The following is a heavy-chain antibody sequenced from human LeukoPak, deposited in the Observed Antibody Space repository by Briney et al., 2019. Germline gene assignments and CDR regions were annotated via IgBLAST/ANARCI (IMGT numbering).Heavy chain of an antibody. CDR3: CTAGCRSVSCFGRDI. J-gene: IGHJ3*02. Sequence: GGSLRLSCAASGFTFNDAWMSWVRQAPGKGLEWVGRIKSRGDSGTTDYAAPVKSRFSISRDDSENMLYLQMSSQKTEDTAVYYCCTAGCRSVSCFGRDIWGQGTRVTVSS. CDR1: GFTFNDAW. V-gene: IGHV3-15*01. D-gene: IGHD2-2*01. CDR2: IKSRGDSGTT.